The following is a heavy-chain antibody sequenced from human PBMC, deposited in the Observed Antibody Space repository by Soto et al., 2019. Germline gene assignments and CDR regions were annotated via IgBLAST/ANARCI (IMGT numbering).Heavy chain of an antibody. CDR2: ISGYNGNT. CDR1: GYSFVSYG. V-gene: IGHV1-18*01. CDR3: ERGSRDGTYIDY. J-gene: IGHJ4*02. Sequence: QVQLVQSGAEVKKPGASVKVSCKTSGYSFVSYGISWVRQAPGQGLEWKGWISGYNGNTNYAQRFQGRVTMTTDSATSTAYMELRSLKSDDTAVYYCERGSRDGTYIDYWGQGSRVTVSS.